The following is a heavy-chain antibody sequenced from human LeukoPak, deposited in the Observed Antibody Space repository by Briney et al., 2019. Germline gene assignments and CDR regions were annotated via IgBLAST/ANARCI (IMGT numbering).Heavy chain of an antibody. V-gene: IGHV3-15*01. D-gene: IGHD6-19*01. CDR3: TTVDRYSSGWYDLDY. J-gene: IGHJ4*02. CDR2: IKSKTDGGTT. Sequence: GGSLRLSCAASGFTFSNAWMSWVRQALGKGLEWVGRIKSKTDGGTTDYAAPVKGRFTISRDDSKNTLYLQMNSLKTEDTAVYYCTTVDRYSSGWYDLDYWGQGTLVTVSS. CDR1: GFTFSNAW.